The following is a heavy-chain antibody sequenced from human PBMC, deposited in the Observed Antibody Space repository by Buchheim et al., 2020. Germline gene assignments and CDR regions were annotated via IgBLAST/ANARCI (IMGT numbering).Heavy chain of an antibody. CDR3: AKATTSISTRRGEFDP. CDR1: GFIFNSYA. V-gene: IGHV3-23*04. D-gene: IGHD1/OR15-1a*01. Sequence: EVQLVESGGGLVQPGGSLRLSCAASGFIFNSYAMSWVRQAPGKGLEWVSTITGSGGTIYQPDSVKGRFTISRDNSKNTLYLQMNSLRAEDSGVYYCAKATTSISTRRGEFDPWGQGTL. J-gene: IGHJ5*02. CDR2: ITGSGGTI.